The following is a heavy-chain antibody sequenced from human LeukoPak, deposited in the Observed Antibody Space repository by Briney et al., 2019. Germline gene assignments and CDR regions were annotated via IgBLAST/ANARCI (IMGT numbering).Heavy chain of an antibody. CDR3: ARVTLSGYSDY. J-gene: IGHJ4*02. D-gene: IGHD3-22*01. CDR2: IYYSGST. CDR1: GGSISSSSYY. Sequence: PSETLSLTCTVSGGSISSSSYYWGWIRQPPGKGLEWIGSIYYSGSTYYNPSLKRRVTISVDTSKNQFSLKLSSVTAADTAVYYCARVTLSGYSDYWGQGTLVTVSS. V-gene: IGHV4-39*01.